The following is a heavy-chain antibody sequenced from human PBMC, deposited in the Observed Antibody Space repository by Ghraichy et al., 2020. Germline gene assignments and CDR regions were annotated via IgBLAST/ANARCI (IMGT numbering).Heavy chain of an antibody. Sequence: ASVKVSCKASGYTFTTYALHWVRQAPGQGLEWLGWINAGNGNTKYSQKFQGRVTITRDTSATTTYMDLSSLRSEDTAVYYCARERYDDSSPNYYEFGYWGQGTLVTVSS. V-gene: IGHV1-3*01. CDR3: ARERYDDSSPNYYEFGY. CDR1: GYTFTTYA. J-gene: IGHJ4*02. D-gene: IGHD3-22*01. CDR2: INAGNGNT.